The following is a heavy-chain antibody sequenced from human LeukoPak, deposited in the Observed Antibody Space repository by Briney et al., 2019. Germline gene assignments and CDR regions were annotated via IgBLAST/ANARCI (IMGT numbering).Heavy chain of an antibody. CDR2: ISSSSNNI. Sequence: GGSLRLSCAAPGVTFNTYTMNWGRQALGKGLGWVSSISSSSNNINYADSVKGRVTISRDNAVNSVHLQMNSLRVEDTAVYYCARGYQRPDYWGQGTLITVSS. V-gene: IGHV3-21*01. CDR1: GVTFNTYT. J-gene: IGHJ4*02. CDR3: ARGYQRPDY. D-gene: IGHD2-2*01.